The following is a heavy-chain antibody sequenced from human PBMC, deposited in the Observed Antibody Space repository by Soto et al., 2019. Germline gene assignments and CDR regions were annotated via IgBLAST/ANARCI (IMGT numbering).Heavy chain of an antibody. CDR3: ARDRRYYGSGAAVPYNWFDP. D-gene: IGHD3-10*01. CDR2: IKQDGSEK. CDR1: GFTFSSYW. V-gene: IGHV3-7*01. Sequence: GGSLRLSCAASGFTFSSYWMSWVRQAPGKGLEWVANIKQDGSEKYYVDSVKGRFTISRDNAKNSLYLQMNSLRAEDTAVYYCARDRRYYGSGAAVPYNWFDPWGQGTLVTVSS. J-gene: IGHJ5*02.